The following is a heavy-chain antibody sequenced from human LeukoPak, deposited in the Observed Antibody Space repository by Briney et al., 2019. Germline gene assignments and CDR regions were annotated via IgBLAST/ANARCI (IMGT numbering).Heavy chain of an antibody. V-gene: IGHV4-30-4*01. CDR2: IYYSGST. J-gene: IGHJ4*02. Sequence: SQTLSLTCTLSGGSISSGDYYWSWIRQPPGKGLEWSGYIYYSGSTYYNPSLKSRVTISVDTSKNQFSLKLSSVTAADTAVYYCARSGMGDILTGPNPFFDYWGQGTLVTVSS. CDR3: ARSGMGDILTGPNPFFDY. D-gene: IGHD3-9*01. CDR1: GGSISSGDYY.